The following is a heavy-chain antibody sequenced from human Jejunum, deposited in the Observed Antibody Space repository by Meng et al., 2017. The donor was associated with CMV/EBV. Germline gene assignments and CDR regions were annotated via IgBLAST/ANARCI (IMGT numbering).Heavy chain of an antibody. CDR2: ITAIFDT. CDR3: AKHYQGPNRGKSVKEKILNTFDM. Sequence: YAMSWVRQAPGKGLEWVSSITAIFDTYYADSVKGRFTISRDNSKDTVFLQMNSLRAEDTAVYYCAKHYQGPNRGKSVKEKILNTFDMWGQGTMVTVSS. J-gene: IGHJ3*02. CDR1: YA. V-gene: IGHV3-23*01. D-gene: IGHD2/OR15-2a*01.